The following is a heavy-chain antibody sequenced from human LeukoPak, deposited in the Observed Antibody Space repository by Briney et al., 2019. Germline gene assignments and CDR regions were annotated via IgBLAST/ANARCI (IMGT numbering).Heavy chain of an antibody. J-gene: IGHJ4*02. CDR2: ISWNSGTI. D-gene: IGHD2-2*01. V-gene: IGHV3-9*01. CDR1: GFIFNNYA. CDR3: ARDCQYCSNTNCRCC. Sequence: GRSLRLSCAGSGFIFNNYAMHWVRQPPGKGLEWVSGISWNSGTIDYADSVKGRFTISRDNAKNSLYLQMNSLRAEDTAVYYCARDCQYCSNTNCRCCWGQGTLVTVSS.